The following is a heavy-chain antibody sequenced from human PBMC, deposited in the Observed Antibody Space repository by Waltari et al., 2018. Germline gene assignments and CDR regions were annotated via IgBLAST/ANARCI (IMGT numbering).Heavy chain of an antibody. CDR3: ARGLSYYDSSGDAFDI. CDR2: IYYSGST. V-gene: IGHV4-39*07. D-gene: IGHD3-22*01. Sequence: QLQLQESGPGLVKPSETLSLTCTVSGGSISSSSYYWGWIRQPPGKGLEWIGSIYYSGSTYYNPSLKSRVTISVDTSKNQFSLKLSSVTAADTAVYYCARGLSYYDSSGDAFDIWGQGTMVTVSS. CDR1: GGSISSSSYY. J-gene: IGHJ3*02.